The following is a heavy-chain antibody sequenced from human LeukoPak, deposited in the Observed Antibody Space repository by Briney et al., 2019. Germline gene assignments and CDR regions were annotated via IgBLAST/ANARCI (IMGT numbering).Heavy chain of an antibody. CDR3: ASSSGYYYAHDAFDI. CDR2: IYPGDSDT. V-gene: IGHV5-51*01. Sequence: GESLKISCKASGYSFTGFWIAWARQMPGKGLEWTGIIYPGDSDTRYSPSFQGQVTISADKSISTAYLQWSSLKASDTAMYYCASSSGYYYAHDAFDIWGQGTMVTVSS. CDR1: GYSFTGFW. D-gene: IGHD3-22*01. J-gene: IGHJ3*02.